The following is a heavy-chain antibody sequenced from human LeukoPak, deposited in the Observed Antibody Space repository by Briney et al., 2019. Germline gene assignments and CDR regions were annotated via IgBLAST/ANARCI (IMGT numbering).Heavy chain of an antibody. Sequence: PPGGSLRLSCATSGFTFSGYGMHWVRQAPGKGLEWVAVVWFDGSKTYYADSVKGRFTISRDDSMSTSYLQMNSLRTEDTAIYYCARDCDTNSHYSFLDPWGQGTLVSVSS. CDR1: GFTFSGYG. CDR3: ARDCDTNSHYSFLDP. J-gene: IGHJ5*02. V-gene: IGHV3-33*01. CDR2: VWFDGSKT. D-gene: IGHD3-22*01.